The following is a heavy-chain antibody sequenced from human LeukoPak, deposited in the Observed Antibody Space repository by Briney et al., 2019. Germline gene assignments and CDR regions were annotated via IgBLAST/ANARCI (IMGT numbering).Heavy chain of an antibody. J-gene: IGHJ5*02. D-gene: IGHD3-22*01. CDR1: GFTFSSYG. V-gene: IGHV3-30*18. CDR2: ISYDGSNK. CDR3: AKAEVEYYDSSGYYNWFDP. Sequence: GSLRLSCAASGFTFSSYGMHWVRQAPGKGLEWVAVISYDGSNKYYADSVKGRFTISRDNSKNTLYLQMNSLRAEDTAVYYCAKAEVEYYDSSGYYNWFDPWGQGTLVTVSS.